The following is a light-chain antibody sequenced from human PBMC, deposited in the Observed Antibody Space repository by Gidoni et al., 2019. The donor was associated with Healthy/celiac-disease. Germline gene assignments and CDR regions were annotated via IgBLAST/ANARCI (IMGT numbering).Light chain of an antibody. V-gene: IGLV2-18*02. Sequence: SALTPPPSLSGSPGQSVTISCTGTSSDVGSYNRVSWYQQPPGTAPKLMIYEVSNRPSGVPDRFSGSKSGNTASLTISGLQAEDEADYYCSSYTSSSTVVFGGGTKLTVL. CDR2: EVS. CDR3: SSYTSSSTVV. J-gene: IGLJ2*01. CDR1: SSDVGSYNR.